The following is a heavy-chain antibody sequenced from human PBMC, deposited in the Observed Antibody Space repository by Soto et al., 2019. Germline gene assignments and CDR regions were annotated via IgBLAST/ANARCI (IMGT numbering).Heavy chain of an antibody. D-gene: IGHD6-13*01. J-gene: IGHJ6*02. CDR3: ARSPSSSSRFLYYGMDV. CDR2: IDPSDSYT. V-gene: IGHV5-10-1*01. Sequence: PGESLKISCKGSGYSFTSYWISWVRQMPGKGLEWMGRIDPSDSYTNYSPSFQGHVTISADKSISTAYLQWSSLKASDTAMYYCARSPSSSSRFLYYGMDVWGQGTTVTVSS. CDR1: GYSFTSYW.